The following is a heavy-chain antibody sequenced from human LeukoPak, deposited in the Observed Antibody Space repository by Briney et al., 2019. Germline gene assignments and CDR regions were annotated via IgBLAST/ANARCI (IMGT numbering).Heavy chain of an antibody. CDR1: GYTFTSYG. Sequence: ASVKVSCKASGYTFTSYGISWVRQAPGQGLEWMGWISAYNGNTNYAQKLRGRVTMTTDTSTSTAYMELRSLRSDDTAVYYCARGGWFGELEPDYFDYWGQGTLVTVSS. V-gene: IGHV1-18*04. J-gene: IGHJ4*02. CDR2: ISAYNGNT. CDR3: ARGGWFGELEPDYFDY. D-gene: IGHD3-10*01.